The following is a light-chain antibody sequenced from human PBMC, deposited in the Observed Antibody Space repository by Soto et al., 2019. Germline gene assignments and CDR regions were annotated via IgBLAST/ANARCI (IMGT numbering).Light chain of an antibody. Sequence: EIVLTQSPGSLSLSPGEGATLSCTASQSVSSYLAWYQQKPGQPPRLLIYGASSRAAGIPDRFSGSGSGTDFTLTIIGLEPEDFAVYYCQQYGSSLTWTFGQGTKVDIK. CDR2: GAS. CDR1: QSVSSY. J-gene: IGKJ1*01. CDR3: QQYGSSLTWT. V-gene: IGKV3-20*01.